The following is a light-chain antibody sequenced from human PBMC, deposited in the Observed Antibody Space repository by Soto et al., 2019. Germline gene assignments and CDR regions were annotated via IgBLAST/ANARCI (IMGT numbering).Light chain of an antibody. CDR2: EVN. V-gene: IGLV2-23*02. J-gene: IGLJ1*01. CDR1: SSDVGNYNL. CDR3: SSYAVTNIFV. Sequence: QSALTQPASVSGSPGQSITISCTGTSSDVGNYNLVSWYQQYPGKAPKVLIYEVNKRPSGVPDRFSGSKSGSTASLTVSGLQAEDEAEYYCSSYAVTNIFVFGTGTKLTVL.